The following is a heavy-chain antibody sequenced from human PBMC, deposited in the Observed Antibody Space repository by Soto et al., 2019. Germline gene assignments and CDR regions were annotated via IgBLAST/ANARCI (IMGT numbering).Heavy chain of an antibody. CDR3: ARELRGHSSSLYY. J-gene: IGHJ4*02. CDR2: IYYSGST. CDR1: GGSISSYY. D-gene: IGHD6-13*01. Sequence: QVQLQESGPGLVKPSETLSLTCTVSGGSISSYYWSWIRQPPGKGLEWIGYIYYSGSTNYNPSLKSRVTISVDTSKNQFSLKLSSVTAADTAVYYCARELRGHSSSLYYWGQGTLVTVSS. V-gene: IGHV4-59*01.